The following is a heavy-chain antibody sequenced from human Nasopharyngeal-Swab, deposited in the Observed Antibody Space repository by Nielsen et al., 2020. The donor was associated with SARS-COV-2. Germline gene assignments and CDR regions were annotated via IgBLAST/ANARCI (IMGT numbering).Heavy chain of an antibody. Sequence: GESLKISCAASGFTVSSNYMSWVRQAPGKGLEWVSSISSSSSYIYYADSVKGRFTISRDNAKNSLYLQMNSLRAEDTAVYYCARDGATIYGMNVWGQGTTVTVSS. D-gene: IGHD5-12*01. V-gene: IGHV3-21*01. CDR1: GFTVSSNY. J-gene: IGHJ6*02. CDR2: ISSSSSYI. CDR3: ARDGATIYGMNV.